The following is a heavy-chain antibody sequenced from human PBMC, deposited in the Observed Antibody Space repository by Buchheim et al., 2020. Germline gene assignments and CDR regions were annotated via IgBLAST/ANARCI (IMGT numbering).Heavy chain of an antibody. CDR3: AGDPPDSGYAFEI. J-gene: IGHJ3*02. V-gene: IGHV3-33*01. D-gene: IGHD3-22*01. CDR2: LWYDGSNE. CDR1: GFNFPTYA. Sequence: VQLVESGGGVVQPGGSLRLSCAASGFNFPTYAMHWVRQAPGKGLEWLAFLWYDGSNEKYADSVKGRLTISRDNPRKMLHLNMDSLRAEDTAVYYCAGDPPDSGYAFEIWGQGT.